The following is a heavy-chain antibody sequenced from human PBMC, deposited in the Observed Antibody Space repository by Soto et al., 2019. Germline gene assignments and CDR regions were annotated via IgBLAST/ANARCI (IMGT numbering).Heavy chain of an antibody. CDR3: ARLEVGSGYDYDYYYYGMDV. V-gene: IGHV4-30-2*03. Sequence: PSETLSLTCAVSGGSISSGGYSWSWIRQPPGKGLEWIGYIYHSGSTYYNPSLKSRVTISVDTSKNQFSLKLSSVTAADTAVYYCARLEVGSGYDYDYYYYGMDVWGQGTTVTVSS. CDR1: GGSISSGGYS. D-gene: IGHD5-12*01. CDR2: IYHSGST. J-gene: IGHJ6*02.